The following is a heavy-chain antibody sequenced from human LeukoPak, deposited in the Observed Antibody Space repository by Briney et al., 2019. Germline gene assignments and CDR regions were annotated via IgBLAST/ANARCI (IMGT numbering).Heavy chain of an antibody. D-gene: IGHD4/OR15-4a*01. Sequence: GGSLRPSCAASGFTFSDYTMNWVRQAPGKGLEWVSSISSTSSYISYADSVKGRFTISRDNAKNSLYLQMKSLGAEDTAVYYCARDEPGMTMTDYWGQGTLVTVSS. CDR2: ISSTSSYI. CDR1: GFTFSDYT. J-gene: IGHJ4*02. V-gene: IGHV3-21*06. CDR3: ARDEPGMTMTDY.